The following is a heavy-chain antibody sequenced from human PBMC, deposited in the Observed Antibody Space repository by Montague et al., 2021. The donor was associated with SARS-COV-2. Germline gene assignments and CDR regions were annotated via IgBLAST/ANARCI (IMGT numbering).Heavy chain of an antibody. CDR2: IYYSGST. CDR1: GGSISSSSYY. Sequence: SETLSLTCTVSGGSISSSSYYWGWIRQPPGKGLEWIGSIYYSGSTYYNPSLKSRVTISVDTSKNQFSLKLSSVTAADTAVYYCASHMYYYDRIVYDAFDVWGQGTMVTVSS. CDR3: ASHMYYYDRIVYDAFDV. J-gene: IGHJ3*01. D-gene: IGHD3-22*01. V-gene: IGHV4-39*01.